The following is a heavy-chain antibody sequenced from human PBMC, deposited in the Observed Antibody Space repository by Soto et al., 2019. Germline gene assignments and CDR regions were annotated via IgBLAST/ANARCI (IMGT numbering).Heavy chain of an antibody. CDR1: GFRFSSYA. D-gene: IGHD4-17*01. Sequence: GGSLRLSCAASGFRFSSYAMSWVRQAPGKGLEWVSAISGSGGSTYYADSVKGRFTISRDNSKNTLYLQMNSLRAEDTAVYYCAKDRSYGDYFLYYFDYWGQGTLVTVSS. V-gene: IGHV3-23*01. CDR3: AKDRSYGDYFLYYFDY. CDR2: ISGSGGST. J-gene: IGHJ4*02.